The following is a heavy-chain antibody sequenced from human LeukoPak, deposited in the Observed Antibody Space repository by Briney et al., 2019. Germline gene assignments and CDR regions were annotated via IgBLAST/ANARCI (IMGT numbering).Heavy chain of an antibody. CDR2: INHSGST. J-gene: IGHJ4*02. V-gene: IGHV4-34*01. CDR3: ARWVKTYYYGSGSYMVGPLNSRHTYYFDY. CDR1: GGSFSGYY. D-gene: IGHD3-10*01. Sequence: PSETLSLTCAVYGGSFSGYYWSWIRQPPRKGLEWIGEINHSGSTNYNPSLKSRVTISVDTSKNQFSLKLSSVTAADTAVYYCARWVKTYYYGSGSYMVGPLNSRHTYYFDYWGQGTLVTVSS.